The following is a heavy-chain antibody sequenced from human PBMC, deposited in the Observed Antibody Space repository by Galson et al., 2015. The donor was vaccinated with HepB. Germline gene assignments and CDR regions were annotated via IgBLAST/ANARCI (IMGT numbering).Heavy chain of an antibody. V-gene: IGHV3-7*01. Sequence: SLRLSCAASEFTFSDYWMSWVRQAPGKGLEWVAQVKYDGSAKYYVDSAKGRFTISRDNAKNSLYLQMNSLRAEDTAVYYCASDVVPRGIYYVGMDVWGQGTTVTGS. CDR1: EFTFSDYW. D-gene: IGHD2-21*01. CDR3: ASDVVPRGIYYVGMDV. CDR2: VKYDGSAK. J-gene: IGHJ6*02.